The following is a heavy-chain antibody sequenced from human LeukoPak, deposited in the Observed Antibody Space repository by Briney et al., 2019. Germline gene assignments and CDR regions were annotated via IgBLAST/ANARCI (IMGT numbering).Heavy chain of an antibody. Sequence: GASVKVSCKASGYTFSDYYIHWVRQAPGQGLEWMGWIDPHSGDTNYAQKFQGRVTITADESTSTAYMELSSLRSEDTAVYYCASGRAAAFDYWGQGTLVTVSS. D-gene: IGHD6-25*01. V-gene: IGHV1-2*02. J-gene: IGHJ4*02. CDR2: IDPHSGDT. CDR3: ASGRAAAFDY. CDR1: GYTFSDYY.